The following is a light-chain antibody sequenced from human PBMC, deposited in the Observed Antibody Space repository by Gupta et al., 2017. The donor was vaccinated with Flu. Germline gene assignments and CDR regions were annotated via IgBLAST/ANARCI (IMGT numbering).Light chain of an antibody. CDR2: GAS. J-gene: IGKJ1*01. V-gene: IGKV3-20*01. CDR3: QQSWSAPPWT. CDR1: QSVSNY. Sequence: GSLSLSAGEGATLSCRASQSVSNYLAWYKQERGQAPRLLIYGASSRDTGIPDRFSGRGSGTDFTLTISRLEPEDFAMYHCQQSWSAPPWTFGQGTKVEIK.